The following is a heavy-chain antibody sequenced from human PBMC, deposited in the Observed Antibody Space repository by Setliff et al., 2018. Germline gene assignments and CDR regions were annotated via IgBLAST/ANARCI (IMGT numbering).Heavy chain of an antibody. D-gene: IGHD3-22*01. Sequence: ASVKVSCKASGGPLNSYSFSWVRQAPGQGLEWMGRIIPVLDITRYSQKFQGRVTITADKSTGIIYMELTSLRPDDTAVYYCARHPPPPNYFDIGALDSWGQGTLVTVSS. V-gene: IGHV1-69*02. CDR1: GGPLNSYS. CDR3: ARHPPPPNYFDIGALDS. J-gene: IGHJ4*02. CDR2: IIPVLDIT.